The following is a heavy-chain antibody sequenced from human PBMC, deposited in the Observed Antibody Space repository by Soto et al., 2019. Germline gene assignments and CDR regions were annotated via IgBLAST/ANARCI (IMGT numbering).Heavy chain of an antibody. Sequence: PSETLFLTCAVSGGSISSGGYSWSWIRQPPGKGLEWIGYMYHSGSPYYNPSLKSRVTISVDRSKNQFSLNLNSVTAADTAVYYCARVPHYSDSYYFDDWGQGTLVTVSS. CDR2: MYHSGSP. CDR1: GGSISSGGYS. V-gene: IGHV4-30-2*01. CDR3: ARVPHYSDSYYFDD. D-gene: IGHD4-17*01. J-gene: IGHJ4*02.